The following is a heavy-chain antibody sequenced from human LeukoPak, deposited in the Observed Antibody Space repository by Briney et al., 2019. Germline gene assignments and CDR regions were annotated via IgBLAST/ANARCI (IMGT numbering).Heavy chain of an antibody. CDR1: GFTFSSYA. D-gene: IGHD2-8*01. J-gene: IGHJ4*02. CDR3: AREYYYFDY. CDR2: IGGSGGST. V-gene: IGHV3-23*01. Sequence: TGGSLRLSCAASGFTFSSYAMSWVRQAPGKGLEWVSSIGGSGGSTYYADSVKGRFTISRDNAKNSLYLQMNSLRAEDTAVYYCAREYYYFDYWGQGTLVTVSS.